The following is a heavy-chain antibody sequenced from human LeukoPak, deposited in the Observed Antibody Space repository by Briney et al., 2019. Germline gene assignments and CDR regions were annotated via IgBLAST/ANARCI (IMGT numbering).Heavy chain of an antibody. J-gene: IGHJ4*02. Sequence: GSSLRLSCAASGFTFSSYGMHWVRQAPGKGLEWVAVIWFDGSSEYYADSVKGRFTISRDNSKNTLYLQMNSLRAEDTAVYYCTRESGSGNYYYDYWGQGTLVTVSS. CDR3: TRESGSGNYYYDY. CDR2: IWFDGSSE. V-gene: IGHV3-33*01. CDR1: GFTFSSYG. D-gene: IGHD3-10*01.